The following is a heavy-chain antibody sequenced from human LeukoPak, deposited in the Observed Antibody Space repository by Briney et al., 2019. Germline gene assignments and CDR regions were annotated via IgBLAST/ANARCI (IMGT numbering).Heavy chain of an antibody. Sequence: SETLSLTCTVSGYSISSGYYWGWIRQPPGKGLEWIGSIYHSGSTYYNPSLKSRVTISVDTSKNHFSLKLSSVTAADTAVYYCAGRVHYNDTSGYSYYFDYWGQGTLVTVSS. CDR2: IYHSGST. CDR1: GYSISSGYY. CDR3: AGRVHYNDTSGYSYYFDY. V-gene: IGHV4-38-2*02. D-gene: IGHD3-22*01. J-gene: IGHJ4*02.